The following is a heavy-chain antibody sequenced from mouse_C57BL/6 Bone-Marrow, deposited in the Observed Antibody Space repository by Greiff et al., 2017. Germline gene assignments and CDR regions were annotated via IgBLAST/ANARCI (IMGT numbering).Heavy chain of an antibody. CDR2: IYPGSGST. V-gene: IGHV1-55*01. CDR3: ARGYSWFAY. Sequence: VKLQQPGAELVKPGASVKMSCKASGYTFTSYWITWVKQRPGQGLEWIGDIYPGSGSTNYNEKFKSKATLTVDTSSSTTYMQLSSLTSEGSAVYYCARGYSWFAYWGRGKGVTVSA. D-gene: IGHD2-3*01. J-gene: IGHJ3*01. CDR1: GYTFTSYW.